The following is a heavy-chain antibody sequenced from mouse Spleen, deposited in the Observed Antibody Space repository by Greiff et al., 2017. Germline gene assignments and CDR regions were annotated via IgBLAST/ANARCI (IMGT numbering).Heavy chain of an antibody. V-gene: IGHV5-9*04. J-gene: IGHJ4*01. CDR2: ISSGGGNT. Sequence: EVQGVESGGGLVKPGGSLKLSCAASGFTFSSYTMSWVRQTPAKRLEWVATISSGGGNTYYPDSVKGRFTISRDNARNTLYLQMSSLRSEDTAMYYCASAYYSNYDYAMDYWGQGTSVTVSS. CDR3: ASAYYSNYDYAMDY. CDR1: GFTFSSYT. D-gene: IGHD2-5*01.